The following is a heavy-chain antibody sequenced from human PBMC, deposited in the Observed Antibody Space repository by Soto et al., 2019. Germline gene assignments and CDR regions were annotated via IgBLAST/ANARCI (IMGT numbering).Heavy chain of an antibody. CDR1: GFTFDNFA. V-gene: IGHV3-23*01. D-gene: IGHD2-15*01. Sequence: EVQLLESGGGLVQPGGSLKLSCVTSGFTFDNFAMAWVRQAPGKGLDWVSTLSGSGGSAYYADSVKGLFTISRDNSKNILDLQMRSLTADDTAVFYCARAEWGYCSGGACSAFDNWCKGTLVTVSA. J-gene: IGHJ4*02. CDR2: LSGSGGSA. CDR3: ARAEWGYCSGGACSAFDN.